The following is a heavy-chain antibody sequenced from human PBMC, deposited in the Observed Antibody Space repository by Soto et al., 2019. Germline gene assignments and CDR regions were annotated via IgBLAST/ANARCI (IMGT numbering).Heavy chain of an antibody. V-gene: IGHV1-69*01. D-gene: IGHD2-15*01. CDR2: IIPIFGTA. J-gene: IGHJ4*02. Sequence: SLTGYCTASGGTFSSYAISWVRQEPGQGLEWMGGIIPIFGTANYAQKFQGRVTITADESTSTAYMELSSLRSEDTAVYYCARAVVEGYFDYWGQGTLVTV. CDR3: ARAVVEGYFDY. CDR1: GGTFSSYA.